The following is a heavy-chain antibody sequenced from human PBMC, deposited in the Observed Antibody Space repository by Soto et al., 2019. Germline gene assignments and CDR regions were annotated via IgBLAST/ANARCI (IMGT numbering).Heavy chain of an antibody. Sequence: EVQLVESGGGLVKPGGSLRLSCAASGFTFSSYSMNWVRQAPGKGLEWVSSISSSSSYIYYADSVKGRFTISRDNAKNSLYLKMTSLRAEDTAVYYCARANFGAFDIWGQGTMVTVSS. CDR3: ARANFGAFDI. CDR1: GFTFSSYS. CDR2: ISSSSSYI. V-gene: IGHV3-21*01. D-gene: IGHD3-10*01. J-gene: IGHJ3*02.